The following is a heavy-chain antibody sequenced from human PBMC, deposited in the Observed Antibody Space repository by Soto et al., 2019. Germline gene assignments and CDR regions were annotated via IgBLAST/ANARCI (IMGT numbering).Heavy chain of an antibody. CDR2: IYYSGST. CDR3: ARLDYYYDSSGYYLFDY. CDR1: GGSGSSGSYY. V-gene: IGHV4-61*01. D-gene: IGHD3-22*01. J-gene: IGHJ4*02. Sequence: SETLSLTCTVSGGSGSSGSYYWSWIRQPPGKGLEWIGDIYYSGSTNYNPSLKSRVTISVDTSKNQFSLKLSSVTAAATAVYYCARLDYYYDSSGYYLFDYWGQGTPVTVSS.